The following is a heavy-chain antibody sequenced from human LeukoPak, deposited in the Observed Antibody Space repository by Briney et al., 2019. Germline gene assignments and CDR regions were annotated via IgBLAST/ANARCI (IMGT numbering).Heavy chain of an antibody. CDR3: ARDTLQPMVRGVLSPGAFDI. J-gene: IGHJ3*02. Sequence: ASVKLSCKASGYTFTSYDINWVRQATGEGLEWMGWMNPNSGNTSYAQKFQGRVTITRNTSLSTAYMELSSLRSEDTAVYYCARDTLQPMVRGVLSPGAFDIWGQGTMVTVSS. CDR2: MNPNSGNT. CDR1: GYTFTSYD. V-gene: IGHV1-8*01. D-gene: IGHD3-10*01.